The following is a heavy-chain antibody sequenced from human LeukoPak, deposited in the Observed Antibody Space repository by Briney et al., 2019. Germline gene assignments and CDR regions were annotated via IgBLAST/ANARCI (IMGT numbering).Heavy chain of an antibody. Sequence: SETLSLTCTVSGGSLSNYYWSWIRQPPGKGLEWIGYIYYSGSTNYNPSLKSRVTISVDTSKNQFSLKLSSVTAADTAVYYCARDYRMDVWGQGTTVTVCS. V-gene: IGHV4-59*01. CDR1: GGSLSNYY. CDR2: IYYSGST. J-gene: IGHJ6*02. CDR3: ARDYRMDV.